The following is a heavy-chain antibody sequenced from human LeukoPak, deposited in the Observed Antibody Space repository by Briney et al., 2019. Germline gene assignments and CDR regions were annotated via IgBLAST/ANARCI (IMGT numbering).Heavy chain of an antibody. CDR1: GYTFTSYD. V-gene: IGHV1-8*01. J-gene: IGHJ4*02. CDR2: MNPNSGNT. CDR3: ARGRNSRLRYCSSTSCYTGIDY. D-gene: IGHD2-2*02. Sequence: GASVKVSCKASGYTFTSYDINWVRQATGQGLEWMGWMNPNSGNTGYAQKFQGRVTMTRNTSISTAYMELSSLRSEDTAVYYCARGRNSRLRYCSSTSCYTGIDYWAREPWSPSPQ.